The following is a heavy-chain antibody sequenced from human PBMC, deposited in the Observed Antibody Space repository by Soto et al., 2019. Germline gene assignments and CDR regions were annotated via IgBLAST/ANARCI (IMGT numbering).Heavy chain of an antibody. CDR3: AHSRTAAGQVGFDY. Sequence: GSGPTLVNPTQTLTLTCTFSGFSLSTSGVGVGWSRQPPGKALECLALIYWNDYKRYSPSLKSRLTITKDTSKNQVVLTMTNMDPVDTATYYCAHSRTAAGQVGFDYWGQGTLVTVSS. D-gene: IGHD6-13*01. CDR1: GFSLSTSGVG. CDR2: IYWNDYK. J-gene: IGHJ4*02. V-gene: IGHV2-5*01.